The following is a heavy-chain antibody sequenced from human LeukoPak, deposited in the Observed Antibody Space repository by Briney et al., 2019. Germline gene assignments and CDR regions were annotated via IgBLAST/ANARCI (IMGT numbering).Heavy chain of an antibody. CDR2: ISGSGGST. V-gene: IGHV3-23*01. J-gene: IGHJ1*01. CDR1: GFTFSSYA. Sequence: GGSLRLFCAASGFTFSSYAMRWVRQASGKGLEWVSAISGSGGSTYYADSVKGRFTISRDNSKNTLYLQMNSLGAEDRAVYYCAKEAVLWFGSIFQHWGQGTLVTVSS. D-gene: IGHD3-10*01. CDR3: AKEAVLWFGSIFQH.